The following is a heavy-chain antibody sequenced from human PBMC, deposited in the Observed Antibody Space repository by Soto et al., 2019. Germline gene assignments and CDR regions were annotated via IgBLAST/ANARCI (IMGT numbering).Heavy chain of an antibody. J-gene: IGHJ5*01. CDR3: ARDRRFVHSSGYYLDS. CDR1: GGSIGSFC. Sequence: LQIPSLCSTVSGGSIGSFCCSWILQPPGTGLEWIGYIYYSGSTNYNLSLKSRVTISVDTSKNQFSLKLSSVTAADTAVYYCARDRRFVHSSGYYLDSWGQGVLVTVSS. CDR2: IYYSGST. D-gene: IGHD3-22*01. V-gene: IGHV4-59*01.